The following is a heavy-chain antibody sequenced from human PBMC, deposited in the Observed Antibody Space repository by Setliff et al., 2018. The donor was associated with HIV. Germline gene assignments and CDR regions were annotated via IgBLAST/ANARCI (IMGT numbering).Heavy chain of an antibody. Sequence: ASVKVSCKASGYTFTDYYIQWVRQAPGQGLEWMGYFDPQDGKTIYAQKFQGRVTMTEDTSTDTGYMELSSLRSEDTALYYCAIGIGFCSGGSCWGIWGQGTMVTVSS. J-gene: IGHJ3*02. CDR1: GYTFTDYY. V-gene: IGHV1-24*01. D-gene: IGHD2-15*01. CDR3: AIGIGFCSGGSCWGI. CDR2: FDPQDGKT.